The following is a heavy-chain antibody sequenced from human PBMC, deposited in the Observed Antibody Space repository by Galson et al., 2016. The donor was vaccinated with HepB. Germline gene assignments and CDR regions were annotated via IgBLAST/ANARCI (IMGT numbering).Heavy chain of an antibody. V-gene: IGHV3-73*01. J-gene: IGHJ4*02. CDR2: IRTKPNNYAT. D-gene: IGHD3-16*01. CDR1: GFIFSGSA. Sequence: SLRLSCAASGFIFSGSAMHWVRQASGKGLEWVGRIRTKPNNYATTYAASVEGRFTISRDDSKNTAYLQMNSLKIEDTAVYYCTGDGLFDYWGQGTLVTVSS. CDR3: TGDGLFDY.